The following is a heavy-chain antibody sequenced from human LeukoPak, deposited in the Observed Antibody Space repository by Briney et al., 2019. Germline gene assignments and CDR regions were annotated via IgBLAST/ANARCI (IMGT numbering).Heavy chain of an antibody. J-gene: IGHJ3*02. Sequence: GGSLRLSCAASGFTVSSNYMSWVRLAPGKGLEWVSVIYSGGSTYYADSVKGRFTISRDNSKNTLYLQMNSLRAEDTAVYYCAREGHGKEEDAFDIWGQGTMVTVSS. CDR3: AREGHGKEEDAFDI. V-gene: IGHV3-53*01. D-gene: IGHD1-14*01. CDR2: IYSGGST. CDR1: GFTVSSNY.